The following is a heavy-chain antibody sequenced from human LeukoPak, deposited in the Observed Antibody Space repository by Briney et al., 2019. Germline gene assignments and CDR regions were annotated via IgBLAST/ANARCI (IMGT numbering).Heavy chain of an antibody. CDR1: GFIFSSNN. Sequence: KPGGSLRLSCAASGFIFSSNNINWVRQPPGKGLEWVSSISTGSNYIYYADSVKGRLTISRDNAKDSLYLQMNRLRAEGPAVYYRATSRVWDERYFDFWGHGTLVTVSS. CDR3: ATSRVWDERYFDF. V-gene: IGHV3-21*01. D-gene: IGHD1-26*01. J-gene: IGHJ4*01. CDR2: ISTGSNYI.